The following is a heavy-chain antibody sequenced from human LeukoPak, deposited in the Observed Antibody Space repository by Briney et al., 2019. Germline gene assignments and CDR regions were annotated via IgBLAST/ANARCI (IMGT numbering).Heavy chain of an antibody. D-gene: IGHD4-23*01. Sequence: GASVKVSCKASGYTFTGYYMHWVRQAPGQGLEWMGWINPNSGGTNYAQKFQGRVTMTRDTSISTAYMELSRLRSDDTAVYYCARGYGGNSQRYFDLWGRGTLVTVSS. CDR2: INPNSGGT. V-gene: IGHV1-2*02. CDR3: ARGYGGNSQRYFDL. J-gene: IGHJ2*01. CDR1: GYTFTGYY.